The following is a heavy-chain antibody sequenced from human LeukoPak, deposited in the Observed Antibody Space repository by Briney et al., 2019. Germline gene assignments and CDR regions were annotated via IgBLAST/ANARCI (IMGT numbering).Heavy chain of an antibody. CDR2: ISSSSSYI. J-gene: IGHJ4*02. V-gene: IGHV3-21*01. D-gene: IGHD1-26*01. CDR3: ARGIVGATWGRCY. Sequence: GGSLRLSCAASGFTFSRHAMTWVRQAPGKGLEWVSSISSSSSYIYYADSVKGRFTISRDNAKNSLYLQMNSLRAEDTAVYYCARGIVGATWGRCYWGQGTLVTVSS. CDR1: GFTFSRHA.